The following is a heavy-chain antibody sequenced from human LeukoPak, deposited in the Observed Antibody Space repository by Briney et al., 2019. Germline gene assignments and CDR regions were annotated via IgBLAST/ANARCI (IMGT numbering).Heavy chain of an antibody. CDR2: ISGGGGSA. CDR3: AKGRSYPFDAFDI. Sequence: GSLRLSCAASGFTFRSYAMSWVRQAPGKGLEWVSAISGGGGSAFYADSVKGRFTISRDNSKNTLYLQMNNLRAEDTAVYYCAKGRSYPFDAFDIWGQGTMVTVSS. V-gene: IGHV3-23*01. J-gene: IGHJ3*02. D-gene: IGHD1-26*01. CDR1: GFTFRSYA.